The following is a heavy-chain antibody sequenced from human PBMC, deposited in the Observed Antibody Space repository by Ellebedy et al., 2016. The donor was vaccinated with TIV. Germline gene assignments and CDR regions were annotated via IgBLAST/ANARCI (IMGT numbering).Heavy chain of an antibody. CDR3: VRGSRVEKEVDP. Sequence: MPSETLSLTCTXXXCSIXPTSDXXGWIRQPPGTVLVWIXIIYFSGNTFYNPSRKSRVTISVDTSKKQFSLKMNSVNAADTARYYGVRGSRVEKEVDPWGQGTLVTVSS. CDR1: XCSIXPTSDX. V-gene: IGHV4-39*07. D-gene: IGHD2-15*01. J-gene: IGHJ5*02. CDR2: IYFSGNT.